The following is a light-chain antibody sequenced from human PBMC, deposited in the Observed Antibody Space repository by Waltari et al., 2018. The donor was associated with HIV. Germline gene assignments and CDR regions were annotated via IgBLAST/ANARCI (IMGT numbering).Light chain of an antibody. CDR3: AAWDDSLSGPV. Sequence: QSVLTQPPSASGTPGQRFTISCSGSSSNIGSNHVYWYQQLPGTAPNLLIHRNNQRPSGVPVRFSGSKSGTSSSLAISGLRSEDEADYYCAAWDDSLSGPVFGGGTKLTVL. V-gene: IGLV1-47*01. J-gene: IGLJ2*01. CDR2: RNN. CDR1: SSNIGSNH.